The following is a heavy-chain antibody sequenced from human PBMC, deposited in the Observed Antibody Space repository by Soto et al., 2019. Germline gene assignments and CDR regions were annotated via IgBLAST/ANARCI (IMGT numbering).Heavy chain of an antibody. CDR1: GGSFSGYY. Sequence: SETLSLTCAVYGGSFSGYYWSWTRQPPGKGLEWIGEINHSGSTNYNPSLKSRVTISVDTSKNQFSLKLSSVTAADTAVYYCARITNGTPRSYYYYYGMDVWGQGTKVTVYS. CDR2: INHSGST. D-gene: IGHD1-1*01. CDR3: ARITNGTPRSYYYYYGMDV. J-gene: IGHJ6*02. V-gene: IGHV4-34*01.